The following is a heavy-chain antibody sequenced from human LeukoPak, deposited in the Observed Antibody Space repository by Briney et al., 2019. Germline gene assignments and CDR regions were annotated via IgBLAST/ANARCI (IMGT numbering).Heavy chain of an antibody. Sequence: GGSLRLSCTASGFTFGYYAMSWFRQAPGKWLEWVGFIRSKAYGGTTEYAASVKGRFTISRDDSKSIAYLQMNSLKTEDTAVYYCTRVGPSIAARFFDYWGQGTLVTVSS. CDR1: GFTFGYYA. J-gene: IGHJ4*02. D-gene: IGHD6-6*01. V-gene: IGHV3-49*03. CDR3: TRVGPSIAARFFDY. CDR2: IRSKAYGGTT.